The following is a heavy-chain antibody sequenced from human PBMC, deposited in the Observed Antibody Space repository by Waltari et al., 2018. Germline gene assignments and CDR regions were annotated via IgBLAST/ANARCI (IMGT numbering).Heavy chain of an antibody. D-gene: IGHD3-3*01. V-gene: IGHV4-59*13. CDR2: IYNSGST. CDR3: ARQRFFDS. CDR1: GGSISGYH. Sequence: QVQLQESGPGLVKPSETLSLTCTVSGGSISGYHWSWIRQPPGKGREWVGYIYNSGSTNYNPSLKSRVTISVDTSKSQFSLKLSSVTAADTAVYYCARQRFFDSWGQGTLVTVSS. J-gene: IGHJ4*02.